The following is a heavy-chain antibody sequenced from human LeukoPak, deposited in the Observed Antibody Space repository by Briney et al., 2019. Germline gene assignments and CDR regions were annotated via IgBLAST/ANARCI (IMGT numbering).Heavy chain of an antibody. J-gene: IGHJ4*02. D-gene: IGHD3-10*01. CDR3: ARGGSGSYYAQGRSFDY. CDR1: GVSISSGDYS. Sequence: SETLSLTCAVSGVSISSGDYSWSWIRQPPGKGLEWIGYIYHSGSTYYNPSLKSRVTISVDRSKNQFSLKLSSVTAADTAVYYCARGGSGSYYAQGRSFDYWGQGTLVTVSS. CDR2: IYHSGST. V-gene: IGHV4-30-2*01.